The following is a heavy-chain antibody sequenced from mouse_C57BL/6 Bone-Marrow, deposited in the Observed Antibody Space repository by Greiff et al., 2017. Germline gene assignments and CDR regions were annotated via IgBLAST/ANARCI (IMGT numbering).Heavy chain of an antibody. CDR2: IDPSDSYT. CDR3: ARGDLDY. J-gene: IGHJ2*01. D-gene: IGHD2-13*01. CDR1: GYTFTSYW. Sequence: QVQLQQPGAELVMPGASVQLSCKASGYTFTSYWMHWVKQRPGQGLEWIGEIDPSDSYTNYNQKFKGKSTLTVDKSSSTAYMQLSSLTSEDSAVYYCARGDLDYWGQGTTLTVSS. V-gene: IGHV1-69*01.